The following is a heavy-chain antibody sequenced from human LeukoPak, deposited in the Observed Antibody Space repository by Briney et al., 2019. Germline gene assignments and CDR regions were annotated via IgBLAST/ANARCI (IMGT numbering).Heavy chain of an antibody. CDR1: GGTFSSYA. D-gene: IGHD3-9*01. Sequence: ASVKVSCKASGGTFSSYAISWVRQAPGQGLEWMGGIIPIFGTANYAQKFQGRVTITTDESTSTAYMELSSLRSEDTAVYYCAGGRCFDWLPSYYFDYWGQGTLVTVSS. V-gene: IGHV1-69*05. CDR2: IIPIFGTA. J-gene: IGHJ4*02. CDR3: AGGRCFDWLPSYYFDY.